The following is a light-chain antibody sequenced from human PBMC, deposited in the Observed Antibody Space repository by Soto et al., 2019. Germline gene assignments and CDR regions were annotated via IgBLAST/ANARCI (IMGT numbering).Light chain of an antibody. J-gene: IGLJ2*01. Sequence: QSALTQPPSASGSPGQSVTISCTGTSSDVGGYNYVSWYQQHPGQAPKLMIHEVTKRPSGVPDRFSGSKSGNTASLTVSGLQSEDEADYYCSSYAGSNNLVFGGGTKLTVL. CDR1: SSDVGGYNY. V-gene: IGLV2-8*01. CDR3: SSYAGSNNLV. CDR2: EVT.